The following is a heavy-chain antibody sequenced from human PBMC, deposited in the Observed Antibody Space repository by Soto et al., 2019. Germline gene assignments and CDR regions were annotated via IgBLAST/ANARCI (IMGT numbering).Heavy chain of an antibody. J-gene: IGHJ6*02. CDR1: GGTFSSYT. V-gene: IGHV1-69*02. Sequence: QVQLVQSGAEVKKPGSSVKVSCKASGGTFSSYTISWVRQAPGQGLEWMGRIIPILGIANYAQKFQGRVTITADKSTSPAYMDLGSLRSEDTAVYYCARRWYGAPTSYGMDVWGQGTTVTVSS. CDR2: IIPILGIA. CDR3: ARRWYGAPTSYGMDV. D-gene: IGHD2-15*01.